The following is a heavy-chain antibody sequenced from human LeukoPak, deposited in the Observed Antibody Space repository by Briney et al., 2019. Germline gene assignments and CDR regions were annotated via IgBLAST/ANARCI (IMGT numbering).Heavy chain of an antibody. Sequence: PGGSLRLSCAASGFTFSSYAMSWVRQAPGKGLELVSAISGSGGSTYYADSVKGRFTISRDNSKNTLYLQMNSLRAEDTAVYYCAKLAAKNIAAAGKDWGQGTLVTVSS. CDR1: GFTFSSYA. V-gene: IGHV3-23*01. D-gene: IGHD6-13*01. J-gene: IGHJ4*02. CDR2: ISGSGGST. CDR3: AKLAAKNIAAAGKD.